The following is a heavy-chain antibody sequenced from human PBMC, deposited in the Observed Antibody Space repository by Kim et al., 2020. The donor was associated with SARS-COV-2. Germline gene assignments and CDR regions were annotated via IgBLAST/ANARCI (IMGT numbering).Heavy chain of an antibody. D-gene: IGHD4-17*01. CDR2: IYYSGST. Sequence: SETLSLTCTVSGGSVSSGSYYWSWIRQPPGKGLEWIGYIYYSGSTNYNPSLKSRVTISVDTSKNQFSLKLSSVTAADTAVYYCARAGYGDYTIDYWGQGTLVTVSS. V-gene: IGHV4-61*01. J-gene: IGHJ4*02. CDR1: GGSVSSGSYY. CDR3: ARAGYGDYTIDY.